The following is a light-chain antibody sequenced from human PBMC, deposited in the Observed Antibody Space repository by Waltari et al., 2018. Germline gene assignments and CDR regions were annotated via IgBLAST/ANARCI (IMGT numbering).Light chain of an antibody. Sequence: SYELTQAPSVSVSPGQTASITCSGEKLENKYVYWYQQKAGQSPVLVIHQDTKRPSGIPWRFSGSNSGNTATLTISGTQAVDEADYYCQAWDSNTVIFGGGTKLTVL. J-gene: IGLJ2*01. CDR3: QAWDSNTVI. V-gene: IGLV3-1*01. CDR1: KLENKY. CDR2: QDT.